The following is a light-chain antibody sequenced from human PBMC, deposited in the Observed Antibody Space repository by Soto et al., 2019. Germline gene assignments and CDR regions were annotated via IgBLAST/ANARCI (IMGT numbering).Light chain of an antibody. CDR3: LRYGGSPGT. CDR1: QSVSSNY. V-gene: IGKV3-20*01. CDR2: GAS. J-gene: IGKJ2*01. Sequence: EIVLTQSPGTLSLPPGERATLSCRASQSVSSNYLAWYQQKPGQAPRLLIYGASSRATGIPDRXXXXXXXXXXXXTISRLEPEDFAVYYCLRYGGSPGTFGQGTKLEIK.